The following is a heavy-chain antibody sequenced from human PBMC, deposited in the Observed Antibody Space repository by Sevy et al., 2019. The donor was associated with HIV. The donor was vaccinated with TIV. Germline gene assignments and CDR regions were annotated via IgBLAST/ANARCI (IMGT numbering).Heavy chain of an antibody. V-gene: IGHV1-2*02. CDR1: GYTFTGYY. D-gene: IGHD3-10*01. CDR2: INPNSGGT. Sequence: ASVKVSCKASGYTFTGYYMHWVRQAPGQGLGWMGWINPNSGGTNYAQKFQGRVTMTRDTSISTAYMELSRLRSDDTAVYYCARTPITMVRGVNRYYFDYWGQGTLVTVSS. CDR3: ARTPITMVRGVNRYYFDY. J-gene: IGHJ4*02.